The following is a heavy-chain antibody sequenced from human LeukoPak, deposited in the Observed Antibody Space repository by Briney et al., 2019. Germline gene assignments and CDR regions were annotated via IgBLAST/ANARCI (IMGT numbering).Heavy chain of an antibody. Sequence: PSETLSLTCAVSGGSISSSNWWSWVRQPPGKGLEWIGEIYQSGSTNCNPSLRSRVTISVDKSKNQFSLNLSSVTAADTAVYYCARRVATSRKYCFDYWGQGALVTVSS. CDR2: IYQSGST. V-gene: IGHV4-4*02. CDR1: GGSISSSNW. D-gene: IGHD5-24*01. CDR3: ARRVATSRKYCFDY. J-gene: IGHJ4*02.